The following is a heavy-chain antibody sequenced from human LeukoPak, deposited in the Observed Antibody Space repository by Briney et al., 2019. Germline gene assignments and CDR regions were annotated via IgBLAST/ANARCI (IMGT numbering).Heavy chain of an antibody. J-gene: IGHJ5*02. D-gene: IGHD2-2*01. CDR3: SKGLLEYCSSTSCYEFTFDA. CDR2: LTGTGGDT. V-gene: IGHV3-23*01. CDR1: GFTFSSYA. Sequence: GRSLRLSCAASGFTFSSYAMSSVRQAPGKGLEWVSTLTGTGGDTCYADSVRGRFSISRDKSKNTLWLQMNSLRAEDTALYYCSKGLLEYCSSTSCYEFTFDAWGQGTQLTVSS.